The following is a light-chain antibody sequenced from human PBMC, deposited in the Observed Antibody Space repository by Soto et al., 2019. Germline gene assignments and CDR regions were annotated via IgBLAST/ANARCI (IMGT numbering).Light chain of an antibody. CDR1: ERVSSN. Sequence: SVLTQSPGTLSLSPGERASLSCRASERVSSNLACYQQKPGQAPRLLIYVASSRATVGPDRFSGCGSGTDFTLTISRLEPEDFAGYYSQHCVNSLTWTFGQGTKVDI. CDR3: QHCVNSLTWT. V-gene: IGKV3-20*01. CDR2: VAS. J-gene: IGKJ1*01.